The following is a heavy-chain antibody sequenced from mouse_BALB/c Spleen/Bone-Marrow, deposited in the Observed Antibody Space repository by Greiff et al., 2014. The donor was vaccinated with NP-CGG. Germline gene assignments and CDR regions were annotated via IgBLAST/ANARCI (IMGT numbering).Heavy chain of an antibody. Sequence: EVQRVESGGGLVQPGGSLKLSCVASGFTFSSYGMSWVRQTPDKRLELVATINNNGGSTYYPDSAKGQFTISRDNAKNTLYLQMSSLKSVDTAMYYCARVYGWYFDVWGAGTTVTVSS. CDR3: ARVYGWYFDV. CDR1: GFTFSSYG. D-gene: IGHD1-1*01. CDR2: INNNGGST. J-gene: IGHJ1*01. V-gene: IGHV5-6-3*01.